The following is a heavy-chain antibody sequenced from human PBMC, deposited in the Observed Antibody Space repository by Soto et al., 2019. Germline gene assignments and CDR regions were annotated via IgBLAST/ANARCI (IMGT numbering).Heavy chain of an antibody. CDR3: ARRYGSAIDY. D-gene: IGHD1-26*01. CDR1: GGSISSYY. Sequence: SETLSLTCTVSGGSISSYYWSWIRQPPGKGLEWIGYIYYSGSTNYNPSLRSRVTISVDTSKNQFSLKLSSVTAADTAVYYCARRYGSAIDYWGQGTLVTVSS. V-gene: IGHV4-59*08. J-gene: IGHJ4*02. CDR2: IYYSGST.